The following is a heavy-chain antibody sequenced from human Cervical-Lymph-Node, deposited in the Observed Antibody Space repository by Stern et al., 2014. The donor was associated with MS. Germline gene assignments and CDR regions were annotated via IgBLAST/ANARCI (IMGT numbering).Heavy chain of an antibody. CDR1: GYTLTSYY. CDR2: INPTGDST. D-gene: IGHD6-19*01. CDR3: ASGSLGY. J-gene: IGHJ4*02. V-gene: IGHV1-46*04. Sequence: VQLVQSGAEVEKPGASVRVSCKASGYTLTSYYMHWVRQAPGQGLEWMGMINPTGDSTIYAQTLQGRLTMTRDTSTSTVYMELSSLTSGDTAVYYCASGSLGYWGQGTLVTVSS.